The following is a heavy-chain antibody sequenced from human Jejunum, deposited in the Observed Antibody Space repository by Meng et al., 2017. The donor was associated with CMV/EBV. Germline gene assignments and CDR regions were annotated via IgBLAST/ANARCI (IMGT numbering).Heavy chain of an antibody. CDR3: AREDWTGYYSYSLGGLDV. CDR2: ISYDGSNK. D-gene: IGHD3/OR15-3a*01. V-gene: IGHV3-30*04. Sequence: RSAMHWVRQAPGKGLEWVAVISYDGSNKYYADSVKGRFTLSRDNSKSTLYLQMNSLRAEDTALYYCAREDWTGYYSYSLGGLDVWGQGTTVTVSS. J-gene: IGHJ6*02. CDR1: RSA.